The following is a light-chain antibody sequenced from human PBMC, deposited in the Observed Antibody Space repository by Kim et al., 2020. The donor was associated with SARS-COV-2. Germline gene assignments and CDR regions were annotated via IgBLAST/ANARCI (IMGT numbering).Light chain of an antibody. Sequence: SYELTQPPSVSVAPGKTARITCGGNNIGSKSVHWYQQQPGQAPVLVIYYDSDRPSGIPERFSGANSGNTATLTISRVEAGDEADYYCQVWDSRSDHLVFG. CDR3: QVWDSRSDHLV. V-gene: IGLV3-21*04. CDR1: NIGSKS. J-gene: IGLJ2*01. CDR2: YDS.